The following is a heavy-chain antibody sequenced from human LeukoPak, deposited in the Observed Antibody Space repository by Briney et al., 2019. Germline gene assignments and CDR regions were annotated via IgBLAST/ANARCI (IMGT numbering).Heavy chain of an antibody. V-gene: IGHV3-64*01. J-gene: IGHJ4*02. CDR2: ISSNGGST. D-gene: IGHD5-24*01. CDR3: ARAALPRRDSYNFYDY. CDR1: GFTFSNCA. Sequence: GGSLRLSCAASGFTFSNCAMHWVRQAPGKGLEYVSAISSNGGSTYYANSVKGRFTISRDNSKNTLYLQMGGLRAEDMAVYYCARAALPRRDSYNFYDYWGQGTLVTVSS.